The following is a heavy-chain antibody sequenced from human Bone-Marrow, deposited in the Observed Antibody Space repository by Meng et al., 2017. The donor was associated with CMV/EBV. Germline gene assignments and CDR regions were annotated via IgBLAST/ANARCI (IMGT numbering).Heavy chain of an antibody. V-gene: IGHV1-69*05. J-gene: IGHJ3*02. CDR1: GGTFSSYA. CDR2: IIPIFGTA. D-gene: IGHD2-2*01. Sequence: SVKVSCKASGGTFSSYAISWVRQAPGQGLEWMGGIIPIFGTANYAQKFQGRVTITTDESTSTAYMELSSLRSEDTAVYYCAREITRYYCSSTSCAGSGTTRHGAFDIWGQGTMVTV. CDR3: AREITRYYCSSTSCAGSGTTRHGAFDI.